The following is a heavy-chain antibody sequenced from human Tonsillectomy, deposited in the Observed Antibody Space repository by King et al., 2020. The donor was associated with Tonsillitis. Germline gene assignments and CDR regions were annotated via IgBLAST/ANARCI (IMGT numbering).Heavy chain of an antibody. CDR1: GFTFSNNA. J-gene: IGHJ4*02. V-gene: IGHV3-64D*08. D-gene: IGHD5-24*01. Sequence: VQLVESGGGLVQPGGSLRLSCSASGFTFSNNAMHWVRQAPGKGLDYVSAISSNGDKAYYAVSVKGRFTISRDNAKNTLYLQMSSLRVEDTAVYYCVKLFPLARNSFDYWGQGTLVTVSS. CDR2: ISSNGDKA. CDR3: VKLFPLARNSFDY.